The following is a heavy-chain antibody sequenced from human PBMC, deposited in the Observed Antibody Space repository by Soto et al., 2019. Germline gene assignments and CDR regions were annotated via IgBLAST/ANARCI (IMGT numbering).Heavy chain of an antibody. Sequence: SETLSLTCAVYGGSFSGYYWSWIRQPPGKGLEFIGETHHSRGTNYNPSLRSRVTMSLDKSKNQLSLILYSVTAADTGVYYCARYSAASGTYYFDYWGQGTLVTVSS. CDR3: ARYSAASGTYYFDY. CDR2: THHSRGT. V-gene: IGHV4-34*01. CDR1: GGSFSGYY. J-gene: IGHJ4*01. D-gene: IGHD6-13*01.